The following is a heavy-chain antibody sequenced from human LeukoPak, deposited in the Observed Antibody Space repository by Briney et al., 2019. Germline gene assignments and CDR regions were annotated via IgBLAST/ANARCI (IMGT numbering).Heavy chain of an antibody. CDR1: DGSISSGSYY. CDR2: IYTSGST. Sequence: TLSLTCTVSDGSISSGSYYWSWIRQPAGKGLEWIGRIYTSGSTNYNPSLKSRVTISVDTSKNQFSLKLSSVTAADTAVYYCAREEDYYDSSGILDYWGQGTLVTVSS. J-gene: IGHJ4*02. V-gene: IGHV4-61*02. D-gene: IGHD3-22*01. CDR3: AREEDYYDSSGILDY.